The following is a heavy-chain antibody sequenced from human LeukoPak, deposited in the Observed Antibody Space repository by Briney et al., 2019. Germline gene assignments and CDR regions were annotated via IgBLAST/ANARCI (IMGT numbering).Heavy chain of an antibody. J-gene: IGHJ4*02. Sequence: PGGSLRLSCAASGFTFSSYGMHWVRQVPGKGLEWVALISYDGSNKNYADSVKGRFTISRDNSKNTLYLQMNSLRAEDTALYYCARVMGIYDSSAEVFDYWGQGTLVTVSS. D-gene: IGHD3-22*01. V-gene: IGHV3-30*03. CDR3: ARVMGIYDSSAEVFDY. CDR1: GFTFSSYG. CDR2: ISYDGSNK.